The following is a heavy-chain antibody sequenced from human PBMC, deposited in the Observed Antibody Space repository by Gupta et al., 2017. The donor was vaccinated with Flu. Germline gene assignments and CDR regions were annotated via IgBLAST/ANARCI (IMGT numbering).Heavy chain of an antibody. CDR3: TTARYCTSTSCGSIDY. V-gene: IGHV3-15*01. J-gene: IGHJ4*02. CDR2: KSKSEGETR. Sequence: KSKSEGETRDYAAPVKGRFTISKDASMGTLYLRMDSLKTEDTAVYYCTTARYCTSTSCGSIDYWGQGTLVTVSS. D-gene: IGHD2-2*01.